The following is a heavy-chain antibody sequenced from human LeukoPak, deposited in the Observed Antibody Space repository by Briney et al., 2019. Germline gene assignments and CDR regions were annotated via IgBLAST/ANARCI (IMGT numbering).Heavy chain of an antibody. Sequence: SETLSLTCTVSGGSISSSSYYWGWIRQPPGKGLEWIGSIYYSGSTYYNPSLKSRVTISVDTSKNQFSLKLSSVTAADTAVYYCARSIVGATVYSYWGQGTLVTVSS. CDR1: GGSISSSSYY. CDR2: IYYSGST. CDR3: ARSIVGATVYSY. D-gene: IGHD1-26*01. V-gene: IGHV4-39*07. J-gene: IGHJ4*02.